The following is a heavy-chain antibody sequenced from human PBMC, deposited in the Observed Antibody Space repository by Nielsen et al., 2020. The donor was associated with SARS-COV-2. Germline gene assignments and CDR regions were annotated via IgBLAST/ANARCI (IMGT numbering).Heavy chain of an antibody. Sequence: ASVKVSCKASGYSFNNYGTSWVRQAPGQGLEWMGWISASNTDRNYAQNLQGRVTMTTDTSTRTAYLELRSLKSDDTAMYYCARDPYCTGGVCYTFDYWGQGTLITVSS. V-gene: IGHV1-18*04. CDR3: ARDPYCTGGVCYTFDY. D-gene: IGHD2-8*02. CDR2: ISASNTDR. CDR1: GYSFNNYG. J-gene: IGHJ4*02.